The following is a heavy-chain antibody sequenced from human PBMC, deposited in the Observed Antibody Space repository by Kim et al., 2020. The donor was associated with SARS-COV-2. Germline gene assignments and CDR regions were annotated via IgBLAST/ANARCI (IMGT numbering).Heavy chain of an antibody. CDR3: AREGGYSYGWNWFDP. V-gene: IGHV3-21*01. J-gene: IGHJ5*02. D-gene: IGHD5-18*01. Sequence: GGSLRLSCAASGFTFSSYSMNWVRQAPGKGLEWVSSISSSSSYIYYADSVKGRFTISRDNAKNSLYLQMNSLRAEDTAVYYCAREGGYSYGWNWFDPWGQGTLVTVSS. CDR1: GFTFSSYS. CDR2: ISSSSSYI.